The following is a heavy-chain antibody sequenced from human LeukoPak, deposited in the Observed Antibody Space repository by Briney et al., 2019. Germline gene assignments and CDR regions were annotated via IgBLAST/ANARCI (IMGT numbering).Heavy chain of an antibody. D-gene: IGHD3-9*01. Sequence: PGGSLRLSCAASGFTFDDYGMSWVRQAPGKGLEWVSGINWNGGSTGYADSVKGRFTISRDNAKNSLYLQMNSLRAEDTALYHCARGHLTRLGVWFDPWGQGTLVTVSS. J-gene: IGHJ5*02. CDR2: INWNGGST. CDR3: ARGHLTRLGVWFDP. CDR1: GFTFDDYG. V-gene: IGHV3-20*01.